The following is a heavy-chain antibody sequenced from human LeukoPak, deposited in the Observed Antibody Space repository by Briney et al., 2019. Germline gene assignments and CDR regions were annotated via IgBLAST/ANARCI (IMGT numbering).Heavy chain of an antibody. D-gene: IGHD6-19*01. CDR2: ISSNGGST. V-gene: IGHV3-64*01. CDR3: ARAGIAVAGTVEPYYFDY. CDR1: GFTFSSYA. J-gene: IGHJ4*02. Sequence: PGGSLRLSCAASGFTFSSYAMHWVRQAPGKGLEYVSAISSNGGSTYYANSVKGRFTISRDNSKNTLYLQMGSLRAEDMAVYYCARAGIAVAGTVEPYYFDYWGQGTPVTVSS.